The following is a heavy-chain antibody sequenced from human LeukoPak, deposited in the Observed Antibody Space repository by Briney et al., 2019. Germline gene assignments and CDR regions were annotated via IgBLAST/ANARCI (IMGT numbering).Heavy chain of an antibody. V-gene: IGHV1-2*02. J-gene: IGHJ4*02. CDR1: GYTFTGYY. D-gene: IGHD3-22*01. Sequence: GASVKVSCKASGYTFTGYYMHWVRQAPGQGLEWMGWINPNSGGTNYAQKFQGRVTMTRDTSISTAYMELSRLRSDDTAVYYCARSVARLPALYYYDSSGYPYWGQGTLVTVSS. CDR3: ARSVARLPALYYYDSSGYPY. CDR2: INPNSGGT.